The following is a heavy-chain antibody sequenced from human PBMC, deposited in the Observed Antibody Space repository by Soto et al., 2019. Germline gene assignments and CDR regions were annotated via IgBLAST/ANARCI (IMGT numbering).Heavy chain of an antibody. CDR3: ARGPSSLTRFDY. CDR2: ISYDGSNK. Sequence: QVPLVESGGGVVQPGRSLRLSCAASGFTFSSYAMHWVRQAPGKGLEWVAVISYDGSNKYYADSVKGRFTISRDNSMNTLYLQMNSLRAEDTAVYYCARGPSSLTRFDYWGQGTLVTVSS. CDR1: GFTFSSYA. D-gene: IGHD2-2*01. J-gene: IGHJ4*02. V-gene: IGHV3-30*14.